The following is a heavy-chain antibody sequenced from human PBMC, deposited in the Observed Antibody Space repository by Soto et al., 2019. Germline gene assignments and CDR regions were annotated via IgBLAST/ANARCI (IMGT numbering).Heavy chain of an antibody. CDR2: ISGGGGSA. D-gene: IGHD2-15*01. V-gene: IGHV3-23*01. J-gene: IGHJ4*02. Sequence: EAQLLESGGGLVQPGGSLRLSCAASGFTFSNYAMSWVRQAPGKGLEWVSTISGGGGSAYYADSVKGRFSISRDNSKNTLYVKMNSLRDEDTAVYYCAKGGCSGGSCYPFDYWGQGTLVTVSS. CDR3: AKGGCSGGSCYPFDY. CDR1: GFTFSNYA.